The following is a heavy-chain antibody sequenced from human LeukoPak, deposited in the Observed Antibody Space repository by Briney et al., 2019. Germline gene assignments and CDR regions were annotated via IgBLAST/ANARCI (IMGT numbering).Heavy chain of an antibody. Sequence: SETLSLTCTVSGGSISSYYWSWIRRPPGKGLEWIGYIYYSGSTNYNPSLKSRVTISVDTSKNQFSLKLSSVTAADTAVYYCARLRDSSGYYIDYWGQGTLVTVSS. D-gene: IGHD3-22*01. J-gene: IGHJ4*02. CDR3: ARLRDSSGYYIDY. CDR1: GGSISSYY. CDR2: IYYSGST. V-gene: IGHV4-59*08.